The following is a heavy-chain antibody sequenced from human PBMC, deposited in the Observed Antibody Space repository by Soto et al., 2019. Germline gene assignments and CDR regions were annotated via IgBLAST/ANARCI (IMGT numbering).Heavy chain of an antibody. J-gene: IGHJ3*02. Sequence: AASLRPSCGASGFTFSCYWMHWVRQAPGKGLVWVSRINSDGSSTSYADSVKGRFTISRDNAKNTLYLQMNSLRAEDTAVYYCARRGVGYFDIWGQGTMVTVSS. CDR2: INSDGSST. CDR1: GFTFSCYW. CDR3: ARRGVGYFDI. V-gene: IGHV3-74*01. D-gene: IGHD1-26*01.